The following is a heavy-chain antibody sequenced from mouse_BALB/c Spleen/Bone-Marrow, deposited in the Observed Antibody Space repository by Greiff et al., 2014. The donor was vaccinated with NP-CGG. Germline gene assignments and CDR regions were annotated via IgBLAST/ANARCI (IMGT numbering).Heavy chain of an antibody. V-gene: IGHV2-9*02. D-gene: IGHD1-2*01. J-gene: IGHJ4*01. CDR1: GVSLNNYG. CDR3: ARITTATGAMDY. Sequence: QVQLKESGPGLVAPSQSLSITCTVSGVSLNNYGVQWVRQPPGKGLGGLGVIWADGSTNYNSALMSRLSISKDNSKSQVFFKMNSLQTDDTAMYYCARITTATGAMDYWGQGTSVTVSS. CDR2: IWADGST.